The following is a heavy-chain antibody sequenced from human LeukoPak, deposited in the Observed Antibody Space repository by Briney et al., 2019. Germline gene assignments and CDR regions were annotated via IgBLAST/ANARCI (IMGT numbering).Heavy chain of an antibody. CDR3: VRQIGAGAFDL. J-gene: IGHJ2*01. CDR1: EGSLSGYF. V-gene: IGHV4-34*01. D-gene: IGHD6-19*01. Sequence: SETLSLTCAVYEGSLSGYFWSWIRQPPGKGLEWIGEISIAGEINYNPSLRSRATISMDTTKNQFSLRLTSVIAADTALYYCVRQIGAGAFDLWGRDRVVTVSS. CDR2: ISIAGEI.